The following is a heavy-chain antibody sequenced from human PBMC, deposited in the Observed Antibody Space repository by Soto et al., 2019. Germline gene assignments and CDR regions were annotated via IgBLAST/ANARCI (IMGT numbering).Heavy chain of an antibody. J-gene: IGHJ3*02. V-gene: IGHV2-5*02. D-gene: IGHD3-3*01. Sequence: QITLKESGPPLVKSTQTLTLTCTFSGFSLSTSGVGVGWIRQPPGKALEWLALIYWDDDKRYSPSLKSRLTITKDGSKNQVSLTMTNMDPVDTATYCCADREAYYDCWSGRDDFDIWGQGTVVTVSS. CDR3: ADREAYYDCWSGRDDFDI. CDR1: GFSLSTSGVG. CDR2: IYWDDDK.